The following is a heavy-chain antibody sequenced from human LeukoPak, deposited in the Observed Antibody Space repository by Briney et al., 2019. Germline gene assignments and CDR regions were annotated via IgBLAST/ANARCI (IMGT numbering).Heavy chain of an antibody. CDR3: AREAIYYGSSGYYSPLNWFDP. CDR2: IIAIVGTA. Sequence: VASVKVSCKASGGTFSSYAISWVRQAPGQGLEWMGRIIAIVGTANYAQKFQGRVTITTDESTSTAYMELSSLRSEDTAVYYCAREAIYYGSSGYYSPLNWFDPWGQGTLVTVSS. J-gene: IGHJ5*02. D-gene: IGHD3-22*01. V-gene: IGHV1-69*05. CDR1: GGTFSSYA.